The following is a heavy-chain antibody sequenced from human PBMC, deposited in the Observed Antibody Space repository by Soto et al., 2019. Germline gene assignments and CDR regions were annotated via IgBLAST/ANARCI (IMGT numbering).Heavy chain of an antibody. D-gene: IGHD3-16*02. CDR3: AREGAIHLGELSLSALDY. J-gene: IGHJ4*02. Sequence: QVHLVQSGAEVKKPGASVKVSCTASGYTFTSYGISWVRQARGQGLACMGWISAYNGNTNYAQKLQGRDTMTTDTSTRKAYMELRSLRSYDTAVYYCAREGAIHLGELSLSALDYWGQGTLVTVSS. CDR1: GYTFTSYG. CDR2: ISAYNGNT. V-gene: IGHV1-18*01.